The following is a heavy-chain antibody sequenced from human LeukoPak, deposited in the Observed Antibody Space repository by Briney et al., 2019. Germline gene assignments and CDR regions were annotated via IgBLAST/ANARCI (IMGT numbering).Heavy chain of an antibody. CDR3: ARHWRD. D-gene: IGHD3-3*01. V-gene: IGHV4-59*08. CDR2: MYSRGST. J-gene: IGHJ4*02. CDR1: GGSISSYY. Sequence: SETLSLTCTVPGGSISSYYWSWIRQPPGKGLEWIGYMYSRGSTNFNPTVKGRVTISVETSKNQFSLKLSSVTAADTAVYYCARHWRDWGQGTLVTVSS.